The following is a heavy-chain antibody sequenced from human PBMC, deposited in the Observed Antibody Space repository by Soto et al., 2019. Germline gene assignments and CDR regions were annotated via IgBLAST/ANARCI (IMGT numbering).Heavy chain of an antibody. D-gene: IGHD3-10*01. J-gene: IGHJ6*02. CDR2: INHSGLT. Sequence: QVQLQESGPGLVKPSETLSLTCSVSGGSITSHYCSWFRQPPGKGLEWIGYINHSGLTSYNPSLKSRVTMSVDTSKNHFSLKVSSVTAADTALYYCARQGFGQLHGLVDVWGPGTTVTVSS. V-gene: IGHV4-59*08. CDR3: ARQGFGQLHGLVDV. CDR1: GGSITSHY.